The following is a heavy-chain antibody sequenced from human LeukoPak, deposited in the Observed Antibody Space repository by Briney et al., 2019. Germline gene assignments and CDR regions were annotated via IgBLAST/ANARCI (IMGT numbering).Heavy chain of an antibody. CDR2: IKQDGSDK. V-gene: IGHV3-7*01. D-gene: IGHD6-19*01. J-gene: IGHJ4*02. Sequence: PGGSLRLSCTASGFSFSSYWMSWVRQAPGKGLEWVANIKQDGSDKYYVDSVKGRFTISRDNAKNSLYLQMNSLRAEDSALYYCARASAVAGTGDYWGQGTLVTVSS. CDR3: ARASAVAGTGDY. CDR1: GFSFSSYW.